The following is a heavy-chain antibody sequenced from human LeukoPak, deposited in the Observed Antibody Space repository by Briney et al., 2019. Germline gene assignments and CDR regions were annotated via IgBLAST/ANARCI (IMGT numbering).Heavy chain of an antibody. J-gene: IGHJ6*02. CDR2: ISGSSGII. CDR3: AKVDCSGGSCYSFFYYYYGMDV. CDR1: GFTFNTYT. Sequence: GGSLRLSCAASGFTFNTYTMNWVRQAPGKGLEWVSYISGSSGIIDYADSVRGRFTISRDNAKNSLYLQMNSLRAEDTAVYYCAKVDCSGGSCYSFFYYYYGMDVWGQGTTVTVSS. D-gene: IGHD2-15*01. V-gene: IGHV3-48*01.